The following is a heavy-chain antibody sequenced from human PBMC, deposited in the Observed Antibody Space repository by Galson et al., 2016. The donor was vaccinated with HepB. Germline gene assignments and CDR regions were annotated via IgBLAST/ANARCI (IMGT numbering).Heavy chain of an antibody. J-gene: IGHJ6*03. V-gene: IGHV3-49*03. D-gene: IGHD3-3*01. CDR3: TRAPKGKYSDCWSADEDFCYYMDV. Sequence: SLRLSCAASGFSFGDYAMSWFRQAPGKGLGWVAFIRSKAYGGTTDYAASVKGKFTISRDDSKSIAYLQMNSLKTEDTDVTYCTRAPKGKYSDCWSADEDFCYYMDVWGKGTTVIVSS. CDR2: IRSKAYGGTT. CDR1: GFSFGDYA.